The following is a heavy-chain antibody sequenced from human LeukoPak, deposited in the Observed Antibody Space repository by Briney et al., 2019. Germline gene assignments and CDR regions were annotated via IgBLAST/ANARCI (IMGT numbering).Heavy chain of an antibody. CDR3: ARDPLAMVRGVIRFPGGY. J-gene: IGHJ4*02. CDR1: GYTSTGYY. Sequence: PGASVKVSCKASGYTSTGYYMHWVRQAPGQGLEWMGWINPNSGGTNYAQKFQGRVTMTRDTSISTAYMELSRLRSDDTAVYYCARDPLAMVRGVIRFPGGYWGQGTLVTVSS. D-gene: IGHD3-10*01. CDR2: INPNSGGT. V-gene: IGHV1-2*02.